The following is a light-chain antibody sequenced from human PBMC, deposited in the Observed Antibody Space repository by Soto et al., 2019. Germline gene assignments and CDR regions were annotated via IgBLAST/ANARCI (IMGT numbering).Light chain of an antibody. J-gene: IGKJ1*01. CDR2: GAS. V-gene: IGKV3-15*01. CDR1: QSVSSN. Sequence: EIVMTQSPATLSVSPGERATLSCRASQSVSSNLAWYQQKPGQAPRLLIYGASTRATDMPGRFSGRGSGTEFTLTINSLQSEDFAVYYCQQYRNWPRTFGQGTKVDNK. CDR3: QQYRNWPRT.